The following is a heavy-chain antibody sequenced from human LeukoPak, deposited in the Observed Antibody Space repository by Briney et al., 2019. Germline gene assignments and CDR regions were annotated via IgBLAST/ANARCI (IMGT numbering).Heavy chain of an antibody. CDR2: IYYSGST. CDR3: ARDIVVVPAAIGYGMDV. CDR1: GGSISSGDYY. V-gene: IGHV4-30-4*01. J-gene: IGHJ6*02. D-gene: IGHD2-2*01. Sequence: PPETLSLTCTVSGGSISSGDYYWSWIRQPPGKGLEWIGYIYYSGSTYYNPSLKSRVTISVDTSKNQFSLKLSSVTAADTAVYYCARDIVVVPAAIGYGMDVWGQGTTVTVSS.